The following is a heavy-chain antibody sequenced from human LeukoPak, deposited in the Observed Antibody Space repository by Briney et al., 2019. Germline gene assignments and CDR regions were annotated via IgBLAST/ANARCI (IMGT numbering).Heavy chain of an antibody. D-gene: IGHD3-10*01. CDR3: ARSSYYYGSGSYSPYYYYMDV. Sequence: SETLSLTCAVYGGSFSGYYWSWIRQPPGKGLEWIGEINHSGSTNYNPSLKSRVTISVDTSKNQFSLKLSSVTAADTAVYYCARSSYYYGSGSYSPYYYYMDVWGKGTTVTISS. CDR1: GGSFSGYY. CDR2: INHSGST. V-gene: IGHV4-34*01. J-gene: IGHJ6*03.